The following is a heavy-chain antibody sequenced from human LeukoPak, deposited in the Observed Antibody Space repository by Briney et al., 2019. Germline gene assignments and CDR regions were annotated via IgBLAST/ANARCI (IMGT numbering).Heavy chain of an antibody. CDR1: GGSFSGYY. D-gene: IGHD6-13*01. Sequence: SETLSLTCAVYGGSFSGYYWSWIRQPPGEGLEWIGEINHSGSTNYNPSLKSRVTISVDTSKNQFSLKLSSVTAADTAVYYCARGYSIAAAGPSYNWFDPWGQGTLVTVSS. V-gene: IGHV4-34*01. CDR3: ARGYSIAAAGPSYNWFDP. J-gene: IGHJ5*02. CDR2: INHSGST.